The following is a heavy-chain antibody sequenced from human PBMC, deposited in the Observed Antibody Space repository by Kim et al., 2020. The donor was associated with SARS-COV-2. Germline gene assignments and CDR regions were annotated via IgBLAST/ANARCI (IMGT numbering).Heavy chain of an antibody. D-gene: IGHD4-4*01. Sequence: IYHASTVRGRCTISGDNDKNSLYLQMNSLRAEDTAVYYCARGPNYSPFDYWGQGTLVTVSS. CDR3: ARGPNYSPFDY. J-gene: IGHJ4*02. CDR2: I. V-gene: IGHV3-48*03.